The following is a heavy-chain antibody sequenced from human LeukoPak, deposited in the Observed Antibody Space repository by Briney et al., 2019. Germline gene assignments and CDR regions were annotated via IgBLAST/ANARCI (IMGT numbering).Heavy chain of an antibody. CDR2: TYYRSKWYN. D-gene: IGHD3/OR15-3a*01. Sequence: SQTLSLTFAISGDSVSSNSAAWNWIRQSPSRGLEWLGRTYYRSKWYNDYAVSVKSRITINPDTSKNQFSLQLNSVTPEDTAVYYCARVSFGPKAAYYYYGMDVWGQGTTVTVSS. CDR1: GDSVSSNSAA. J-gene: IGHJ6*02. CDR3: ARVSFGPKAAYYYYGMDV. V-gene: IGHV6-1*01.